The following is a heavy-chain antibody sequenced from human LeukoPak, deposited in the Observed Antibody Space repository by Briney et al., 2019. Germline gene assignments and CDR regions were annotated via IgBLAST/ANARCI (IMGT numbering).Heavy chain of an antibody. CDR3: ARATYSYGNWFDP. CDR1: GGSISSYY. D-gene: IGHD5-18*01. Sequence: SETLSLTCTVSGGSISSYYWSWIRQPPGKGLEWIGYIYYSGSTNYNPSLKSRVTISVDTSKNQFSLKLSSVTAADTAVYYCARATYSYGNWFDPWGQGTLVTVSS. J-gene: IGHJ5*02. V-gene: IGHV4-59*01. CDR2: IYYSGST.